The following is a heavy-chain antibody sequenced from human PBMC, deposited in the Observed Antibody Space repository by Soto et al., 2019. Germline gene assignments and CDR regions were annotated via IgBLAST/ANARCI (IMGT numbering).Heavy chain of an antibody. D-gene: IGHD3-3*01. CDR1: GFTFSRYW. Sequence: GGPLRLSCAASGFTFSRYWMSWVRQAPGKGLEWVANIKQDGSEKYYVDSVKGRFTISRDNAKNSLYLQMNSLRAEDTAVYYWARVFLEPTRDAFDIWGQGTMVTVSS. CDR3: ARVFLEPTRDAFDI. V-gene: IGHV3-7*01. CDR2: IKQDGSEK. J-gene: IGHJ3*02.